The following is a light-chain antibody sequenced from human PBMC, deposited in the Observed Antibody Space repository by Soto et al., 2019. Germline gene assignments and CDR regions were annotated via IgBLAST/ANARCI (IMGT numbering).Light chain of an antibody. CDR1: SSDVGGYNY. V-gene: IGLV2-14*01. CDR3: SSYTSSSTLV. J-gene: IGLJ1*01. Sequence: QSALTQPASVSGSPGQSITISCTGTSSDVGGYNYVSWYQQHPGKAPKLMIYEVSNRPSGVSNRFSGSTSGNTASLTISGLQAEDEADYYCSSYTSSSTLVFGTGTKVTV. CDR2: EVS.